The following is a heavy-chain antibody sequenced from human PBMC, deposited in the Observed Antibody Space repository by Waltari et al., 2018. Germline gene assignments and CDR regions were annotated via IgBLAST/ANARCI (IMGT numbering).Heavy chain of an antibody. CDR1: GDSISSRPFY. CDR2: IYYSGST. J-gene: IGHJ5*02. CDR3: ARATRLMTTFGGVTTFDP. D-gene: IGHD3-16*01. Sequence: QMQLQESGPGLVKPSETLSLTCSVSGDSISSRPFYWAWFRQPPGEGLEWIGNIYYSGSTYNNPSLKTRCAMSVDTSKNQFSLTLTSVTATDAAVYFCARATRLMTTFGGVTTFDPWGQGTLVTVSS. V-gene: IGHV4-39*01.